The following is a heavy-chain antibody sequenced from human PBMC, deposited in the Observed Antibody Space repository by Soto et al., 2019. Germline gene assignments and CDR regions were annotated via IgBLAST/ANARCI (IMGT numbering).Heavy chain of an antibody. CDR1: GFTFSNYA. CDR3: AKDPYCSSNRSYALGNYGSLV. J-gene: IGHJ4*02. Sequence: GGSLRLSCAASGFTFSNYAMHWVRQAPGKGLEWVAVISYDGSNKVYGDSVKGRFTISRDNSKNTLYLQMNSLRAEDTAVYFCAKDPYCSSNRSYALGNYGSLVWGRGTLVTVSS. V-gene: IGHV3-30*18. CDR2: ISYDGSNK. D-gene: IGHD2-2*01.